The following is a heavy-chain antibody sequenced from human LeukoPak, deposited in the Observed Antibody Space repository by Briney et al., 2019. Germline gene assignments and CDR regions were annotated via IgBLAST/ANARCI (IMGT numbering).Heavy chain of an antibody. D-gene: IGHD3-3*01. Sequence: ASVKVSCKASGGTLSSYTISWVRQAPGQGLEWMGRIIPILGIANYAQKFQGRVTITADKSTSTAYMELSSLRSEDTAVYYCARDRDFWSGYYSDYWGQGTLVTVSS. J-gene: IGHJ4*02. CDR1: GGTLSSYT. V-gene: IGHV1-69*04. CDR3: ARDRDFWSGYYSDY. CDR2: IIPILGIA.